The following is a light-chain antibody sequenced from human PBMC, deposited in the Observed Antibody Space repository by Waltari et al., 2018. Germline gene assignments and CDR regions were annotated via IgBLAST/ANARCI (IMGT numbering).Light chain of an antibody. CDR3: QTWGTGTVV. CDR1: SGHSTYT. CDR2: VNSDGTH. V-gene: IGLV4-69*01. J-gene: IGLJ2*01. Sequence: QLVLTQSPSASASLGASVKLTYTLSSGHSTYTIAWHQQQPEKGPRYLMRVNSDGTHSKGDGIPDRFSGSTSGGGPHLTISSLQSEEEADYYCQTWGTGTVVFGGGTKLTVL.